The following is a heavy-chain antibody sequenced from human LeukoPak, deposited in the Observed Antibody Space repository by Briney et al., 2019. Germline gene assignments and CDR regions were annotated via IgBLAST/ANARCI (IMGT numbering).Heavy chain of an antibody. CDR1: GGSISSGGYS. J-gene: IGHJ5*02. Sequence: SETLSLTCAVSGGSISSGGYSWSWIRQPAGKGLEWIGYIYHSGSTYYNPSLKSRVTISVDRSKNQFSLKLSSVTAADTAVYYCARWVDSSGYYYVPWFDPWGQGTLVTVSS. D-gene: IGHD3-22*01. V-gene: IGHV4-30-2*01. CDR2: IYHSGST. CDR3: ARWVDSSGYYYVPWFDP.